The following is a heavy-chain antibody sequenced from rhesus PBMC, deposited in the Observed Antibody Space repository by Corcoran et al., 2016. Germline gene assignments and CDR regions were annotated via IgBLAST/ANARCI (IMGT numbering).Heavy chain of an antibody. D-gene: IGHD3-34*01. CDR3: AKVNGGD. V-gene: IGHV4-173*01. Sequence: QLQLQESGPGLVKPSETLSLTCAVSGDSVSTYWWSWIRQPPGKGLEWIGRISAGGGTTSYNLARKSRVTISIDTSKNQFSLKLSSMTAADTAVYYCAKVNGGDWGQGILVTVPS. CDR1: GDSVSTYW. J-gene: IGHJ4*01. CDR2: ISAGGGTT.